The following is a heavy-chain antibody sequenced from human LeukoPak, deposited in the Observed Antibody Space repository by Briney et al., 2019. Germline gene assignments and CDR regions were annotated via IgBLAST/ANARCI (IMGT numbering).Heavy chain of an antibody. Sequence: SETLSLTCTVSGGSISSYYWSWIRQPPGKGLEWIGYIYYSGSTNYNPSLKSRVTISVDTSKNQFSLKLSSVTAADTAVYYCGREMGGATLGFDNWGQETLVTVPS. J-gene: IGHJ4*02. D-gene: IGHD1-26*01. CDR1: GGSISSYY. CDR3: GREMGGATLGFDN. CDR2: IYYSGST. V-gene: IGHV4-59*01.